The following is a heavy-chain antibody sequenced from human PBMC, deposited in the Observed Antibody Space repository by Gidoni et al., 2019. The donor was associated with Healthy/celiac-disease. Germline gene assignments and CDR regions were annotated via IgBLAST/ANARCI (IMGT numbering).Heavy chain of an antibody. CDR3: ARDLSVVGHTYYYDSSGYYYFDY. J-gene: IGHJ4*02. D-gene: IGHD3-22*01. Sequence: EVQLVESGGGLVQPGGSLRLSCAASGFPFSSYWMSWVRQAPGKGLEWVANIKQDGSEKYYVDSVKGRFTISRDNAKNSLYLQMNSLRAEDTAVYYCARDLSVVGHTYYYDSSGYYYFDYWGQGTLVTVSS. CDR1: GFPFSSYW. CDR2: IKQDGSEK. V-gene: IGHV3-7*01.